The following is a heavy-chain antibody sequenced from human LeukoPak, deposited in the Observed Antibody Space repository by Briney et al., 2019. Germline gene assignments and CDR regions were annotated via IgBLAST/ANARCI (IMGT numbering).Heavy chain of an antibody. CDR2: ISSSGSTI. V-gene: IGHV3-11*04. J-gene: IGHJ4*02. CDR3: ARDFYDGFALDY. Sequence: GGSLRLSCAASGFTFSDYYMSWIRQAPGKGLEWVSYISSSGSTIYYADSVKGRFTISRDNARNSLYLQMDNLRAEDTGVYYCARDFYDGFALDYWGQGTLVTVSS. D-gene: IGHD2/OR15-2a*01. CDR1: GFTFSDYY.